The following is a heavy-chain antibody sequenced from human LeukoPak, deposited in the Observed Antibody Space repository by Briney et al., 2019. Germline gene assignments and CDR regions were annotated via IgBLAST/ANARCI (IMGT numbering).Heavy chain of an antibody. V-gene: IGHV3-23*01. CDR3: AKDAMYYYGSGTRFDP. J-gene: IGHJ5*02. CDR2: ISGGGRDT. D-gene: IGHD3-10*01. Sequence: GGSLRLSCAASGFVFKTYAMSWVRQAPGKGLEWVSAISGGGRDTYYADSVRGRFIISRDNSKNTLYLQMNSLRAEDTAVYYCAKDAMYYYGSGTRFDPWGQGTLVTVSS. CDR1: GFVFKTYA.